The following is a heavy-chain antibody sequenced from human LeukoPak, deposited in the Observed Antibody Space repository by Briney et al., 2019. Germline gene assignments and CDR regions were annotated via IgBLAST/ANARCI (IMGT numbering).Heavy chain of an antibody. V-gene: IGHV4-30-2*01. J-gene: IGHJ3*02. CDR3: TCGDSYAEAFNI. Sequence: PSETLSLTCAVSGGSISSGGYPWSWIRQPPGKGLEWIGYIYHSGSTYYNPSLKSRVAISVDGSRNQFSLKLTSVTAADTAVYFCTCGDSYAEAFNIWGQGTMVTVSS. CDR1: GGSISSGGYP. CDR2: IYHSGST. D-gene: IGHD2-21*02.